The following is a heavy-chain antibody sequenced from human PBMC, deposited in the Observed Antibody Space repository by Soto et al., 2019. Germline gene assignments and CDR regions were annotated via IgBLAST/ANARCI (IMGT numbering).Heavy chain of an antibody. CDR1: GFTFSDYY. CDR2: ISSSGSII. CDR3: ALAGYDSTYYAVTPFTAGHF. J-gene: IGHJ4*02. D-gene: IGHD1-26*01. Sequence: QVQLVVSGGGLVKPGGSLRIYCAASGFTFSDYYISWIRQAPGKGLEWGSYISSSGSIIYYADSVKGRYTISRDNAKNSLYLQMHSLRAEDTAVYSCALAGYDSTYYAVTPFTAGHFWCQGTLYTVSS. V-gene: IGHV3-11*01.